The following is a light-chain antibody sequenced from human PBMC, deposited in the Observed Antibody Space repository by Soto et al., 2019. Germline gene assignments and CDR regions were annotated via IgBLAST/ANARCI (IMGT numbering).Light chain of an antibody. V-gene: IGLV2-14*01. CDR2: EVT. J-gene: IGLJ1*01. Sequence: QSVLTQPASVSASPGQSIAISCSGTSSDVGAYDYVSWYQHHPGKAPKLIIYEVTYRPSGVSNRFSASKSGNTASLTISGLQAEDEADYYCSSYTRSSTYVFRTGTKLTVL. CDR1: SSDVGAYDY. CDR3: SSYTRSSTYV.